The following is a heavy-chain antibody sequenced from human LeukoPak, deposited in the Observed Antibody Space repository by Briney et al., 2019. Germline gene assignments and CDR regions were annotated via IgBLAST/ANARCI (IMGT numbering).Heavy chain of an antibody. CDR1: GGSISSGGYY. V-gene: IGHV4-31*03. D-gene: IGHD2-21*01. CDR3: ARHGGHYQSDD. Sequence: SETLSLTCTVSGGSISSGGYYWSWIRQHPGKGLEWIGYIYYSGSTYYNPSLKSRVTISVDTSKNQFSLKLSSVTAADTAVYYRARHGGHYQSDDWGQGTLVTVSS. CDR2: IYYSGST. J-gene: IGHJ4*02.